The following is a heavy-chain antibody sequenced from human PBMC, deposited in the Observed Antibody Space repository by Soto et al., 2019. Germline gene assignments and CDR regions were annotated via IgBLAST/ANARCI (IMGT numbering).Heavy chain of an antibody. CDR3: ARKVFIAAPLDY. CDR1: GGSISSSSYY. V-gene: IGHV4-39*01. D-gene: IGHD6-13*01. CDR2: IYYSGST. Sequence: LSLTFTVSGGSISSSSYYWGWIRQPPGKGLEWIGSIYYSGSTYYNPSLKSRVTISVDTSKNQFSLKLSSVTDADTAVYYCARKVFIAAPLDYSGQGTLVTVSS. J-gene: IGHJ4*02.